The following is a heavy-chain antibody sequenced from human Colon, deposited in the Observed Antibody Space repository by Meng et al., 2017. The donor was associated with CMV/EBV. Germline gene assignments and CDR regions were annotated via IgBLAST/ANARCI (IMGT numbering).Heavy chain of an antibody. CDR3: ARGQFLHYFDD. D-gene: IGHD2/OR15-2a*01. J-gene: IGHJ4*02. CDR2: IKQDGNDE. CDR1: GFTFSAYW. Sequence: GESLKISCAASGFTFSAYWMSWVRQAPGKGLEWVANIKQDGNDEYYVDSVKGRFTISRDNAKKSLFLDMNSLRAEDTAMYYCARGQFLHYFDDWGRGTLVTVSS. V-gene: IGHV3-7*03.